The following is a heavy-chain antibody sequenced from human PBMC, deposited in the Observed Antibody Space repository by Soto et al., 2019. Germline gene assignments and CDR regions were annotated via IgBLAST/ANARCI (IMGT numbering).Heavy chain of an antibody. J-gene: IGHJ3*01. Sequence: SATLSLTCSAYCKSFNSYFCNWVRPPAGRGQEMIGEAAPYGRTIYNPSLKGRVTISKDTSKNQFSLEVRSLTAADTAGYYCTTSGRNCPYSFAFWGQGGTVT. CDR2: AAPYGRT. D-gene: IGHD1-1*01. CDR3: TTSGRNCPYSFAF. V-gene: IGHV4-34*07. CDR1: CKSFNSYF.